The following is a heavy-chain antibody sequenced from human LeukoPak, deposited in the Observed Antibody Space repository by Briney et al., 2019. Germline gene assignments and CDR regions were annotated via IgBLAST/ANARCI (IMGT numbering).Heavy chain of an antibody. J-gene: IGHJ4*02. CDR2: INPNSGLT. CDR1: GYIFTDHY. V-gene: IGHV1-2*02. D-gene: IGHD2-21*01. CDR3: ARDIVVVPAVEAEDC. Sequence: ASVKVSCKASGYIFTDHYLHWVRQAPGQGLEWMGWINPNSGLTNYAKRFQDRVTMTADTSVSTAYMQLTRLTSDDSAVYFCARDIVVVPAVEAEDCWGQGTLVTVTS.